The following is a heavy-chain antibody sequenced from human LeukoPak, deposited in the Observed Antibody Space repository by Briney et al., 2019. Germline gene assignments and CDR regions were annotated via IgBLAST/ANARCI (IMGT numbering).Heavy chain of an antibody. CDR1: GGSFSGYY. V-gene: IGHV4-34*01. J-gene: IGHJ5*02. D-gene: IGHD3-3*01. Sequence: SETLSLTCAVYGGSFSGYYWSWIRQPPGKGLEWIGEINHSGSTNYNPSLKSRVTISVDTSKNQFSLKLSPVTAADTAVYYCARGGTIFGVVIIHGNWFDPWGQGTLVTVSS. CDR2: INHSGST. CDR3: ARGGTIFGVVIIHGNWFDP.